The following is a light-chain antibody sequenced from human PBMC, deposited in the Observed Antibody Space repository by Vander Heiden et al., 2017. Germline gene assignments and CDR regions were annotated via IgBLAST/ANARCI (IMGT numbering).Light chain of an antibody. CDR3: CSYAGTYTWA. CDR1: SGDVGNYTP. CDR2: DVN. Sequence: QSALTQPRSVSGSPGQSVTIPCTGPSGDVGNYTPVSWYQHHPGKAPKLMIDDVNTRPSGVPDRFSGSESGNTASLTISGLQADDEADYYCCSYAGTYTWAFGGGTKLTV. V-gene: IGLV2-11*01. J-gene: IGLJ3*02.